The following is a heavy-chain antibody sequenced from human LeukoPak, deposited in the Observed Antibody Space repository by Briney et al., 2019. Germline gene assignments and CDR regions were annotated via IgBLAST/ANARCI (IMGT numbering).Heavy chain of an antibody. CDR1: SGSFSGYY. Sequence: SETLSLTCGIYSGSFSGYYWSWIRQPPGKGLEWIGEINHSGSTNYNPSLKSRVTMSVDTSKNQFSLKLSSVTAADTAVYFCARAAYCGGDCYYYFDYWGQGTLVTVSS. D-gene: IGHD2-21*02. CDR2: INHSGST. J-gene: IGHJ4*02. CDR3: ARAAYCGGDCYYYFDY. V-gene: IGHV4-34*01.